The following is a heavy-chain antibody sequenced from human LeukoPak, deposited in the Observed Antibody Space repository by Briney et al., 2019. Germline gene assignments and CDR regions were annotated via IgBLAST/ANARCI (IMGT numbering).Heavy chain of an antibody. CDR2: INHSGST. CDR3: AKGGRVAVTGSHPLG. D-gene: IGHD6-19*01. J-gene: IGHJ4*02. V-gene: IGHV4-34*01. Sequence: PSETLSLTCAVYGGSFSGYYWSWIRQPPGKGLEWIGEINHSGSTNYNPSLKSRVTISVDTSKNQFSLKLSSVTAADTAVYYCAKGGRVAVTGSHPLGWGQGTLVTVSS. CDR1: GGSFSGYY.